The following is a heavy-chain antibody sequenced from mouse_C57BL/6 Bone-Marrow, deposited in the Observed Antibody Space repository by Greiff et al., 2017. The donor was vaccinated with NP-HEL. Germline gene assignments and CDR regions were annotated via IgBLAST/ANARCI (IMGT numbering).Heavy chain of an antibody. CDR3: TRDYDYDGGFAY. V-gene: IGHV5-9-1*02. J-gene: IGHJ3*01. CDR2: ISSGGDYI. D-gene: IGHD2-4*01. Sequence: EVQVVESGEGLVKPGGSLKLSCAASGFTFSSYAMSWVRQTPEKRLEWVAYISSGGDYIYYADTVKGRFTISRDNARNTLYLQMISLKSDETAVYYCTRDYDYDGGFAYWGQGTLVTVSA. CDR1: GFTFSSYA.